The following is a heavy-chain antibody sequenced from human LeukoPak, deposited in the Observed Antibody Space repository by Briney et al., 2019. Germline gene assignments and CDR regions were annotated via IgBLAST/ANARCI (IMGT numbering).Heavy chain of an antibody. D-gene: IGHD2-15*01. CDR1: GYTLTELS. CDR3: ATDFRCSGGSCYSTGMDV. CDR2: FDPEEGET. Sequence: GASVKVSCKVSGYTLTELSMHWVRQAPGKGLERMGGFDPEEGETIYAQKFQGRVTMTEGTSTDTAYMELSSLRSEDTAVYFCATDFRCSGGSCYSTGMDVWGQGTTVTVSS. J-gene: IGHJ6*02. V-gene: IGHV1-24*01.